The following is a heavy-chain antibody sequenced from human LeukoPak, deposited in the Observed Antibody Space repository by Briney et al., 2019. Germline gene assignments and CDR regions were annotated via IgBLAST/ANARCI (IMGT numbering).Heavy chain of an antibody. J-gene: IGHJ4*02. CDR3: ARGLGYYDFWSGLPKYYFDY. Sequence: TGGSLRLSGAASGFTFSSYWMSWVRQAPGKGLEWVANIKQDGSEKYYVDSVKGRFTISRDNAKNSLYLQMTSMRAEDTAVYYCARGLGYYDFWSGLPKYYFDYWGQGTLVTVSS. V-gene: IGHV3-7*01. CDR2: IKQDGSEK. CDR1: GFTFSSYW. D-gene: IGHD3-3*01.